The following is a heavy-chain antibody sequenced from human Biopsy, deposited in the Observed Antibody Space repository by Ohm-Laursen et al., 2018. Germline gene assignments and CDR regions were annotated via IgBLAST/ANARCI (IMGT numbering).Heavy chain of an antibody. CDR1: GGAISTDGYY. J-gene: IGHJ6*02. Sequence: SQTLSLTCTVSGGAISTDGYYWSWIRQHPGKGLEWIAYIYNSGITFSNPSLGSRITISVNTSANRFSLSLTSVTAADTAVYYCARVEGEQLINSGMDVWGQGTTVTVSS. CDR3: ARVEGEQLINSGMDV. D-gene: IGHD1-1*01. CDR2: IYNSGIT. V-gene: IGHV4-31*03.